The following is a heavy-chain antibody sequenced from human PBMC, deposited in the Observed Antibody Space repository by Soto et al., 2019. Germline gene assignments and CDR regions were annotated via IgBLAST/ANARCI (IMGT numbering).Heavy chain of an antibody. Sequence: GGSLRLSCAASGFTFSDYYMSWIRQAPGKGLEWVSYISSSGSTIYYADSVKGRFTISRDNAKNSLYLQMNSLRAEDTAVYYCARIATTATWVYYYMDVWGKGTTVTVSS. D-gene: IGHD4-17*01. J-gene: IGHJ6*03. CDR3: ARIATTATWVYYYMDV. V-gene: IGHV3-11*01. CDR2: ISSSGSTI. CDR1: GFTFSDYY.